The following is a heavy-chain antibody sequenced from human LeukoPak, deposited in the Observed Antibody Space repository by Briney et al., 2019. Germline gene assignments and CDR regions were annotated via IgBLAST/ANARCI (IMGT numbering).Heavy chain of an antibody. Sequence: SETLSLTCTVSGASISSYYWSWIRQPPGKGLEWIGYIYYSGSTNYNPSLKSRVTISVDTSKNQFSLQLNSVTPEDTAVYYCARDRGRAAAGTNFDYWGQGTLVTVSS. J-gene: IGHJ4*02. D-gene: IGHD6-13*01. CDR2: IYYSGST. CDR3: ARDRGRAAAGTNFDY. V-gene: IGHV4-59*12. CDR1: GASISSYY.